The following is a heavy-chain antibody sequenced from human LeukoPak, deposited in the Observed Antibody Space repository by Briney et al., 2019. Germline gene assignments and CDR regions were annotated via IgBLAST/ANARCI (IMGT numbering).Heavy chain of an antibody. D-gene: IGHD3-10*01. Sequence: SETLSLTCTVSVGSISSSSYYWGWIRQPPGKGLEWVGSSYYSGSTYYNPSLKTRVTISVDTSKNQFSLKLSSVTAADTAVYYCARSSGRREANWFDPWGQGTLVTVSS. CDR2: SYYSGST. J-gene: IGHJ5*02. CDR1: VGSISSSSYY. V-gene: IGHV4-39*07. CDR3: ARSSGRREANWFDP.